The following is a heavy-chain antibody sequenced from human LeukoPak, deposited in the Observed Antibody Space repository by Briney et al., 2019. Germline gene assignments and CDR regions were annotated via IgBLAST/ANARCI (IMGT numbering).Heavy chain of an antibody. CDR3: ARVAHSYGTNWFDP. V-gene: IGHV1-2*02. CDR2: INPNSGGT. D-gene: IGHD5-18*01. CDR1: GYTFTGYY. J-gene: IGHJ5*02. Sequence: GASVKVSCKASGYTFTGYYMHWVRQAPGQGLEWMGWINPNSGGTNYAQKFQGRVTMTRDTSISTAYMELSRLRSDDTAVYYCARVAHSYGTNWFDPWGQGTLVTVSS.